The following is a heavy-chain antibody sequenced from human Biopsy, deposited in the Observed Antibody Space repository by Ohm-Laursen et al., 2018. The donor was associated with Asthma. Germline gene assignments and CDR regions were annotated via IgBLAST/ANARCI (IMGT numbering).Heavy chain of an antibody. CDR1: GYSLTDLS. Sequence: ATVKISCKISGYSLTDLSMHWVRQAPGQGLEWMGGHDHEEGGTVNARRFQGRVTMTEDTSTDTAYMELSSLSSDDTAVYYCASDFPKDYVRYNFQFWGQGTLVTVAS. D-gene: IGHD4-17*01. CDR3: ASDFPKDYVRYNFQF. J-gene: IGHJ4*02. V-gene: IGHV1-24*01. CDR2: HDHEEGGT.